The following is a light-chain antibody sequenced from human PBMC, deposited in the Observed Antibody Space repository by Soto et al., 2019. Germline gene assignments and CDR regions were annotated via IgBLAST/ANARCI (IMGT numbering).Light chain of an antibody. J-gene: IGKJ1*01. V-gene: IGKV3-20*01. CDR3: QQYGTSPET. Sequence: EMVLTQSPDTLSLSPGERATLSCRASQTVSSNFVAWYQQRPGQAPRLLIYGASSRAAGIPDRFSGSGSGTDFTLTISRLEPEDLAVYYCQQYGTSPETFGQGTKVEIK. CDR1: QTVSSNF. CDR2: GAS.